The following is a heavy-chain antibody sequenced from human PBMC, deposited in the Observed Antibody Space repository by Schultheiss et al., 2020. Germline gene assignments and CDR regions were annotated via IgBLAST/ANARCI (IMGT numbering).Heavy chain of an antibody. CDR1: GFTFSSYA. V-gene: IGHV3-23*01. J-gene: IGHJ6*02. CDR2: ISGSGGST. Sequence: GESLKISCAASGFTFSSYAMHWVRQAPGKGLEWVSGISGSGGSTYYADSVKGRFTISRDNSKNTLYLQMNSLRAEDTAVYYCTTDLRDYSYGMDVWGQGTTVTVSS. CDR3: TTDLRDYSYGMDV.